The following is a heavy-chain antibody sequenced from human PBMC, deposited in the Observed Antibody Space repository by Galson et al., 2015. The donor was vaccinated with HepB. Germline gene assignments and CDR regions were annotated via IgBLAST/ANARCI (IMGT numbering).Heavy chain of an antibody. CDR2: ISSSSSYI. CDR1: GFTFSSYS. CDR3: ARDRYYYYGMDV. V-gene: IGHV3-21*01. J-gene: IGHJ6*02. Sequence: SLRLSCAASGFTFSSYSMNWVRQAPGKGLEWVSSISSSSSYIYYADSVKGRFTISRDNAKNSLYLQMNSLRAEDTAVYYCARDRYYYYGMDVWGQGTTVTVSS.